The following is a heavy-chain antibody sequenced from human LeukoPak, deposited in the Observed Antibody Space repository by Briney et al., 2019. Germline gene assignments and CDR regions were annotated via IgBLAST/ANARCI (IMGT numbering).Heavy chain of an antibody. Sequence: GESLEISFKGPGYHFPNYCIGRGRPRPGKGLGWMGIIYPGDSDTRYSPSFQGLVTITADKSISTAYLQWSSLKASDTAMYYCTRGDSSTWYEYWGQGTLVTVSS. J-gene: IGHJ4*02. CDR1: GYHFPNYC. CDR3: TRGDSSTWYEY. D-gene: IGHD6-13*01. V-gene: IGHV5-51*01. CDR2: IYPGDSDT.